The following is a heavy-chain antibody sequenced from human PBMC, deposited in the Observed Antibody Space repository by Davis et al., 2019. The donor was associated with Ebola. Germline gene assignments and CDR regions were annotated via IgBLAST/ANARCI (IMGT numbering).Heavy chain of an antibody. CDR3: ARYIQALDY. CDR1: GASISSYY. Sequence: MPSETLSLTCTVSGASISSYYWSWIRQPPGKGLEWIGYIYYSGSTNYNPSLKSRVTISVDTSKNQFSLKLSSVTAADTAVYYCARYIQALDYWGQGTLVTVSS. V-gene: IGHV4-59*01. CDR2: IYYSGST. J-gene: IGHJ4*02.